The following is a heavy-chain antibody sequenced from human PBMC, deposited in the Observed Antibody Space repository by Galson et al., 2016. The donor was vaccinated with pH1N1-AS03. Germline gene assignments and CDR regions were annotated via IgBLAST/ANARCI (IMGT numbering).Heavy chain of an antibody. V-gene: IGHV3-33*06. D-gene: IGHD2-21*01. J-gene: IGHJ6*02. Sequence: SLRLSCAASGFTFNTYGMHWVRQAPGKGLEWVAVIWFDGSNTYYADSVEGRFTISRDNSKNTLYLQMNSLRVEDTAVYSCAEDRIGAYYYFGMDVWGQGTTVTVS. CDR3: AEDRIGAYYYFGMDV. CDR1: GFTFNTYG. CDR2: IWFDGSNT.